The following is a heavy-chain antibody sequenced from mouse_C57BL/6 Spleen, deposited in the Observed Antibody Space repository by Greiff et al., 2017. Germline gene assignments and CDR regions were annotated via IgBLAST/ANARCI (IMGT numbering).Heavy chain of an antibody. D-gene: IGHD1-1*01. CDR3: ASSSPWYFDV. Sequence: EVQLVESGPGLVKPSQSLSLTCSVPGYSITSGYYWNWIRQFPGNKLEWMGDISYDGSNNYNPSLKNRISITRDTSKNQFFLKLNSVTTEDTATYYCASSSPWYFDVWGTGTTGTVSS. CDR2: ISYDGSN. J-gene: IGHJ1*03. CDR1: GYSITSGYY. V-gene: IGHV3-6*01.